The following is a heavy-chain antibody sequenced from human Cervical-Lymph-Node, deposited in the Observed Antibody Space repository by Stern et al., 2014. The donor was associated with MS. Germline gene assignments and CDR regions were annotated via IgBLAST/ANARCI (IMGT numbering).Heavy chain of an antibody. Sequence: QVQLQQWGAGLLKPSETLSLTCAVYGGSFSGSYWSWVRQPPGKGLEWIGEVNDDVTTNYNPSLKSRATISVDTSKNQFSLKLTSVTAADTAVYYCVRVGWDLNLFDPWGQGTLVTVSS. D-gene: IGHD6-19*01. CDR1: GGSFSGSY. V-gene: IGHV4-34*01. CDR3: VRVGWDLNLFDP. J-gene: IGHJ5*02. CDR2: VNDDVTT.